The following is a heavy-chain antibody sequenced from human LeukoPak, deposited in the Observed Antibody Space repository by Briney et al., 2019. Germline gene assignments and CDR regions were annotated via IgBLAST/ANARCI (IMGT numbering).Heavy chain of an antibody. D-gene: IGHD3-10*01. J-gene: IGHJ4*02. CDR1: GLIFRDQY. V-gene: IGHV3-15*04. CDR3: TTGIRGD. CDR2: IASKTDGGAT. Sequence: GGSLRLSCAASGLIFRDQYVDWVRQAPGEGLDWVGRIASKTDGGATDYAAPVKGRFTISRDDSKNTLNLQMNSLKTEDTAVYYCTTGIRGDWGQGTLVTVSS.